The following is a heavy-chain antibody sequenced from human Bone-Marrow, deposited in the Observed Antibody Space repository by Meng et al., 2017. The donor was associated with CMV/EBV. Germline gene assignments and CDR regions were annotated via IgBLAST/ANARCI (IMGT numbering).Heavy chain of an antibody. CDR1: GYTFTSYD. D-gene: IGHD5-18*01. Sequence: ASVKVSCKASGYTFTSYDINWVRQATGQGLEWMGWMNPNSGNTGYAKKFQGRVTMNRNTSISTAYMELSSLRSEDKAGYYGARARGAVDTAMVMGYWGQGTLVTVSS. CDR3: ARARGAVDTAMVMGY. V-gene: IGHV1-8*01. J-gene: IGHJ4*02. CDR2: MNPNSGNT.